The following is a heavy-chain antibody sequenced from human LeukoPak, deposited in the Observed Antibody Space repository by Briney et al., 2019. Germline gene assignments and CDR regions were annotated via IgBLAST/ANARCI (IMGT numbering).Heavy chain of an antibody. J-gene: IGHJ6*03. V-gene: IGHV1-24*01. CDR2: FDPEDGET. CDR3: ATVPVPAAEYYYYMDV. CDR1: GYTLTELS. Sequence: ASVKFSCKVSGYTLTELSMHWVRQAPGKGLEWMGGFDPEDGETIYAQKFQGRVTMTEDTSTDTAYMELSSLRSEDTAVYYCATVPVPAAEYYYYMDVWGKGTTVTVSS. D-gene: IGHD2-2*01.